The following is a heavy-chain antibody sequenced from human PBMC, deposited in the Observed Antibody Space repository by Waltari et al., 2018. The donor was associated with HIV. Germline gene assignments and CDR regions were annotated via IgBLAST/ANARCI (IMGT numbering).Heavy chain of an antibody. V-gene: IGHV3-30*18. J-gene: IGHJ4*02. CDR1: GFTFSSYG. CDR3: VKAKVVSAYYYSLEY. D-gene: IGHD3-22*01. CDR2: ISYDGGTK. Sequence: QVHLVESGGGVVQPGRSLRLSCATSGFTFSSYGMHWVRQAPGKGLDGMAVISYDGGTKYYADSVKGRFIIPRDNSRNTLYLQLSTLRPEDTALYFCVKAKVVSAYYYSLEYWGQGTLVTVSS.